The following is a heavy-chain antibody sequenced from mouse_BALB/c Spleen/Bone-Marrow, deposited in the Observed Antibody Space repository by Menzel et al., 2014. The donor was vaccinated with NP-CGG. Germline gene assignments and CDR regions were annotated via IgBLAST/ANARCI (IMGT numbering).Heavy chain of an antibody. CDR1: GFTFTDYY. CDR3: ARDRGGLLHDY. Sequence: EVHLVESGGGLVQPGGSLRLSCAPSGFTFTDYYMSWVRQPPGKALEWLGFIRNKANGCTTEYSASVKGRFTISRDNSQSILYLQMNTLRAEDSATYYCARDRGGLLHDYWGQGTTLTVSS. CDR2: IRNKANGCTT. D-gene: IGHD1-1*01. V-gene: IGHV7-3*02. J-gene: IGHJ2*01.